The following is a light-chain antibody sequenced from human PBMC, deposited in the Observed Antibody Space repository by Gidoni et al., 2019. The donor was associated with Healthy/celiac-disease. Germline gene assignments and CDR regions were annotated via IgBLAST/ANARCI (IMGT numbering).Light chain of an antibody. CDR3: QVWDSSTAV. CDR2: RAS. CDR1: NIGSKN. V-gene: IGLV3-9*01. Sequence: SYELTQPLSLSEALGQTARITCGGNNIGSKNVHWYQQKPGPAPVLVIYRASNRPSGIPERFSGSTSGNTAPLTISRAQAGDEADYYCQVWDSSTAVFGGGTKLTVL. J-gene: IGLJ3*02.